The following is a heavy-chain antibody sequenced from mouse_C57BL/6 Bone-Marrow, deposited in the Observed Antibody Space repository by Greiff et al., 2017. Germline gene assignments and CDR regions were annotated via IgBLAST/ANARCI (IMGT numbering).Heavy chain of an antibody. CDR2: IDPENGDT. D-gene: IGHD2-1*01. CDR3: ATLAIYYGNYHYAMDG. CDR1: GFNIKDDY. J-gene: IGHJ4*01. Sequence: EVQLQQSGAELVRPGASVKLSCTASGFNIKDDYMHWVKQRPEQGLAWIGWIDPENGDTEYASKFQGKATITADTSSNTSSLQLSSLTSEDTAVYYCATLAIYYGNYHYAMDGWGPGTSVTVSS. V-gene: IGHV14-4*01.